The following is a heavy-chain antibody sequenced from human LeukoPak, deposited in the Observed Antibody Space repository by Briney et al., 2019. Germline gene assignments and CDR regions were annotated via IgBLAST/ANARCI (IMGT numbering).Heavy chain of an antibody. CDR3: TRDQTPYY. V-gene: IGHV3-49*04. J-gene: IGHJ4*02. CDR1: GFTVSSNY. CDR2: IRSKAYGGTT. Sequence: PGGSLRLSCAASGFTVSSNYMTWVRQAPGKGLEWVGFIRSKAYGGTTEYAASVKGRFTISRDDSKSIAYLQMNSLKTEDTAVYYCTRDQTPYYWGQGTLVTVSS.